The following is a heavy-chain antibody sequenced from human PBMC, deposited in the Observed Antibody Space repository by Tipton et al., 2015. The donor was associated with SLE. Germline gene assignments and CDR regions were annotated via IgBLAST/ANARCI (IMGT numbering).Heavy chain of an antibody. V-gene: IGHV4-59*12. D-gene: IGHD4-17*01. CDR2: IHYSGST. CDR1: GGSISNDY. Sequence: TLSLTCAVSGGSISNDYWSWIRQSPGEGLEWIGYIHYSGSTNYNPSLKSRVTISVDTSKNQFSLKLSSVTAADTAVYYCAGTYYGDYVWFDPWGQGILVTVSS. J-gene: IGHJ5*02. CDR3: AGTYYGDYVWFDP.